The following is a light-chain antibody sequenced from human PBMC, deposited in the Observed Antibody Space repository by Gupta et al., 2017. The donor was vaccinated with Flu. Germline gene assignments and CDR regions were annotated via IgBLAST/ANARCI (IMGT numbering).Light chain of an antibody. V-gene: IGLV2-14*01. J-gene: IGLJ1*01. Sequence: QSALTQPAPVSGAPGQSINISCTGTSSDVGRSNSVSWYRQDPAKAPKLIIYDVSSRPSGVSSRFSGSKSSNTASLTISGLQVEDETDYYCSSYTSTDTFYVFGTGTKVTVL. CDR3: SSYTSTDTFYV. CDR1: SSDVGRSNS. CDR2: DVS.